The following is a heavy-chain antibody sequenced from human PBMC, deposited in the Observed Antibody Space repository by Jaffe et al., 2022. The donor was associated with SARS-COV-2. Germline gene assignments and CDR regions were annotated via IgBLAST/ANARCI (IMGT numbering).Heavy chain of an antibody. CDR1: GYTFTSYY. D-gene: IGHD3-10*01. J-gene: IGHJ4*02. CDR2: INPSGGST. V-gene: IGHV1-46*04. Sequence: QVQLVQSGAEVKKPGASVKVSCKASGYTFTSYYMHWVRQAPGQGLEWMGIINPSGGSTSYAQKLQGRVTMTRDTSTSTVYMELSSLRSEDTAVYYCARASYYYGSGSYRLRSHFDYWGQGTLVTVSS. CDR3: ARASYYYGSGSYRLRSHFDY.